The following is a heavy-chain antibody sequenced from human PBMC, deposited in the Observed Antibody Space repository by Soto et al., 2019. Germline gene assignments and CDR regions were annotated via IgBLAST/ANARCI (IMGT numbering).Heavy chain of an antibody. CDR3: ARDPYPDYYAMDV. V-gene: IGHV4-31*03. CDR2: IYYSGST. D-gene: IGHD2-2*02. J-gene: IGHJ6*02. Sequence: PSETLSLTCTVSGGSIGSGGYYWSWVRQRPGKGLEWIGYIYYSGSTYYNPSLKSRLTISIDTSKSQFSLNLSSVTAADTAVYYCARDPYPDYYAMDVWGHGTSVTVSS. CDR1: GGSIGSGGYY.